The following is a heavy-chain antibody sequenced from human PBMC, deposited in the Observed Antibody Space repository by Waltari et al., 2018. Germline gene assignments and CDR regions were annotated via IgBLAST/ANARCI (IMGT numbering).Heavy chain of an antibody. J-gene: IGHJ5*02. CDR1: GGSVSGTY. D-gene: IGHD1-26*01. V-gene: IGHV4-34*01. Sequence: QVQLQQWGAGLLKPSETLSLTCAVYGGSVSGTYCSWIRQPPGKGLEWIGEINHSGSTNYNPSLKSRVTISVDTSKNQFSLKLSSVTAADTAVYYCARGGWDGFDPWGQGTLVTVSS. CDR2: INHSGST. CDR3: ARGGWDGFDP.